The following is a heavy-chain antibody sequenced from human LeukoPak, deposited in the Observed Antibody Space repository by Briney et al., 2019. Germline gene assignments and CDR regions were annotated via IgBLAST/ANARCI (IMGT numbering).Heavy chain of an antibody. CDR2: ISAYNGNT. V-gene: IGHV1-18*01. Sequence: ASVKVSCKASGYTFTSYGISWVRQAPGQGLEWMGWISAYNGNTNYAQKLQGRVTMTTDTSTSTAYMELRSLRSDDTAVYYCARAPPSPHYYDSRGYYPRFDYWGQGALVTVSS. D-gene: IGHD3-22*01. J-gene: IGHJ4*02. CDR1: GYTFTSYG. CDR3: ARAPPSPHYYDSRGYYPRFDY.